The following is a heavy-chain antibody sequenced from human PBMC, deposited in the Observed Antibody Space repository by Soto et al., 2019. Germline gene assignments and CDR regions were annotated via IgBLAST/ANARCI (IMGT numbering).Heavy chain of an antibody. D-gene: IGHD1-7*01. CDR3: ASRDSGTSVDY. CDR1: GGSFTSSNW. V-gene: IGHV4-4*02. CDR2: IYRTGST. J-gene: IGHJ4*02. Sequence: SETLSLTCAVSGGSFTSSNWWTWVRQPPGQGLEWIGEIYRTGSTNYNPSLKSRVTISLDKSENQFSLKVTSLTAADTAVYYCASRDSGTSVDYWGQGTLVTVSS.